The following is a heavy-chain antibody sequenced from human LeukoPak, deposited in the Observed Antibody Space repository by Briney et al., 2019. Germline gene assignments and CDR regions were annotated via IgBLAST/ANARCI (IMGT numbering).Heavy chain of an antibody. CDR1: GFTFSSYA. J-gene: IGHJ2*01. CDR3: AKGPHDRGYWYFDL. Sequence: PGGSLRLSCAASGFTFSSYAMSWVRQAPGKGLEWVSAISGSGGSTYYADSVKGRFTISRDNSKNTLYLQMNGLRAEDTAVYYCAKGPHDRGYWYFDLWGRGTLVTVSS. V-gene: IGHV3-23*01. CDR2: ISGSGGST.